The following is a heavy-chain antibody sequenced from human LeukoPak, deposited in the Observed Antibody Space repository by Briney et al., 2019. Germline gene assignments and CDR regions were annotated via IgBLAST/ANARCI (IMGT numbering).Heavy chain of an antibody. CDR1: GGSISSGGYS. CDR3: ARGAPSSGWTGQPRFDY. CDR2: IYRSGST. D-gene: IGHD6-19*01. V-gene: IGHV4-30-2*01. J-gene: IGHJ4*02. Sequence: PSQTLSLTCAVSGGSISSGGYSWSWIRQPPGKGLEWIGYIYRSGSTYYNPSLKSRVTISVDRSKNQFSLKLSSVTAADTAVYYCARGAPSSGWTGQPRFDYWGQGTLVTVSS.